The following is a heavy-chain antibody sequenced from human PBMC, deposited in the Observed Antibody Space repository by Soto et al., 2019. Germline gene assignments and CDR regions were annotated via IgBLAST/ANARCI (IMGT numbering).Heavy chain of an antibody. CDR3: ARDLRGLLDYFDY. CDR1: GYSFTGYY. Sequence: QVQLVQSGAEVKKPGASVKVSCMATGYSFTGYYIHWVRQAPGQGLEWMGWINPDSGATSYAQKFQGRVAMTRDTSISTAYLELNRLKSDDTAVYYCARDLRGLLDYFDYWGQGILVTVSS. D-gene: IGHD2-15*01. V-gene: IGHV1-2*02. CDR2: INPDSGAT. J-gene: IGHJ4*02.